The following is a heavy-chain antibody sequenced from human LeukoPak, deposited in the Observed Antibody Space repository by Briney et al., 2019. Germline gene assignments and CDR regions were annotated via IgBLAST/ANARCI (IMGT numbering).Heavy chain of an antibody. CDR1: GFTFSSYS. CDR3: AREGDILTGYTSPFDY. CDR2: IKQDGSEK. D-gene: IGHD3-9*01. Sequence: GGSLRLSCAASGFTFSSYSMNWVRQAPGKGLEWVANIKQDGSEKYYVDSVKGRFTISRDNAKNSLYLQMNSLRAEDTAVYYCAREGDILTGYTSPFDYWGQGTLVTVSS. J-gene: IGHJ4*02. V-gene: IGHV3-7*01.